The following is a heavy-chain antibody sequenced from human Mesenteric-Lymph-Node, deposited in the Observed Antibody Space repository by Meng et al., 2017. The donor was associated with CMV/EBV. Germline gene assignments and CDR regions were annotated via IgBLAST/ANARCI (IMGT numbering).Heavy chain of an antibody. CDR3: ARRGNYDSDYSEY. CDR2: VHHSGTT. CDR1: GDSISNSTYY. J-gene: IGHJ4*02. D-gene: IGHD3-22*01. Sequence: QLQLQEPCPGLGKPSEPLSHSCIVSGDSISNSTYYWTWSRHPPRKGLEWIGSVHHSGTTYYNPSLKGRLTISVDTSANLFSLRLTTVTAADTATYYCARRGNYDSDYSEYWGQGTLVTVSS. V-gene: IGHV4-39*01.